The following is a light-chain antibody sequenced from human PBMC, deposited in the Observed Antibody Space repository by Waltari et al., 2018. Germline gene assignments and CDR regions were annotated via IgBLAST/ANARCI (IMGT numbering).Light chain of an antibody. CDR2: ANV. CDR3: QSYDRRLEVI. Sequence: QSVLTQPPSVSGAPGRRVTISCSGSPPHIGAPYDVHWYQQHPGTAPKLLIFANVHRPSGVPDRFSGSKSGTSASLAITGLQAEDEADYYCQSYDRRLEVIFGGGTKLAVL. CDR1: PPHIGAPYD. J-gene: IGLJ2*01. V-gene: IGLV1-40*01.